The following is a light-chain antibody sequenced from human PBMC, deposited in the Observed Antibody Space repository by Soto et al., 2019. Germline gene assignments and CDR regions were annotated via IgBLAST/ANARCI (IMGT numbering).Light chain of an antibody. CDR2: DAS. Sequence: EIVLTQSPGNLSLSPGERAALSCRASQSVSGRYLAWYQQKPGQAPRLLIYDASNRATGIPARFSGSGSGTDFTLTISSLEPEDFAVYYCHHRGNGITFGQGTRLEIK. V-gene: IGKV3D-20*02. J-gene: IGKJ5*01. CDR3: HHRGNGIT. CDR1: QSVSGRY.